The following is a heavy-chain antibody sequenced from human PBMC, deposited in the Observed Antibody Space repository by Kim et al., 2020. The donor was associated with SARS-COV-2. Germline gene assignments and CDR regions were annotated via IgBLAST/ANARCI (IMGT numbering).Heavy chain of an antibody. D-gene: IGHD1-26*01. V-gene: IGHV3-33*01. CDR2: IWYNGINK. CDR3: ARDRGSSNYFDY. CDR1: GFTFSSYG. Sequence: GGSLRPSCTASGFTFSSYGMHWVRQAPGMGLEWVAIIWYNGINKYYADSVKGRFTISRDNSKNTLYLQMNSLRAEDTAMYYCARDRGSSNYFDYRGQGTL. J-gene: IGHJ4*02.